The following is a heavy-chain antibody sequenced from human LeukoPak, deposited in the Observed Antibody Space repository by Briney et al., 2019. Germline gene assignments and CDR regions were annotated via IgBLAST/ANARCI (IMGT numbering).Heavy chain of an antibody. J-gene: IGHJ4*02. CDR3: TRERRTTAPLY. V-gene: IGHV3-7*01. Sequence: PGGTLRLSCAASGFTLSSGWMTWVRQPPGPGLELVATINQDASERYYVGSVTGRFTISRDNARTSLYLQLNSLRAEDTAFYYCTRERRTTAPLYFGQGTLVTVSS. D-gene: IGHD1-7*01. CDR1: GFTLSSGW. CDR2: INQDASER.